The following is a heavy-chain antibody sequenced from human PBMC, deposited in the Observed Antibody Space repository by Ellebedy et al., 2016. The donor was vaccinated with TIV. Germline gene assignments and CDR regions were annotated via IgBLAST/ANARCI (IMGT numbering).Heavy chain of an antibody. CDR1: GFTFSSYN. CDR2: ISSSSSTI. Sequence: GESLKISCAASGFTFSSYNMNWVRPASGKGLEWVSYISSSSSTIYSADPVKGRFTISRDNAKNSLYLQMNSLSAEDTAVYYCARVRQSLHGYGMDVWGQGTTVTVSS. V-gene: IGHV3-48*01. J-gene: IGHJ6*02. CDR3: ARVRQSLHGYGMDV. D-gene: IGHD6-19*01.